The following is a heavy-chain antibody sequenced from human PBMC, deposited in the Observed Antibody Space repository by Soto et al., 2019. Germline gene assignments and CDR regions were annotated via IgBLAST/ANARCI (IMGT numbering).Heavy chain of an antibody. CDR2: ISYDGSYK. CDR1: GFTISSYG. Sequence: QVQLVESGGGVVQPGRSLRLSCAASGFTISSYGMHWVRQAPGKGLEWVAVISYDGSYKYYADSVKGRFTISRDNSKNTLYLQMNSLRAEDTAVYYCAKWNGGFDYWGQGTLVTVSS. D-gene: IGHD3-16*01. V-gene: IGHV3-30*18. CDR3: AKWNGGFDY. J-gene: IGHJ4*02.